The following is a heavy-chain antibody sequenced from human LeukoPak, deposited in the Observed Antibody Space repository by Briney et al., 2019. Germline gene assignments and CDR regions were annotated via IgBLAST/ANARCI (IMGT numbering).Heavy chain of an antibody. D-gene: IGHD6-13*01. J-gene: IGHJ4*02. Sequence: GGSLRLSCAASGFTFRNYWMSWVRQAPGKGLEWVANIKQDGSEKYYVDSVKGRFTISRDNVKNSLYVQMNSLRAEDTAVYYCARSSTWYGVDSWGQGTLVTVSS. CDR2: IKQDGSEK. CDR1: GFTFRNYW. CDR3: ARSSTWYGVDS. V-gene: IGHV3-7*03.